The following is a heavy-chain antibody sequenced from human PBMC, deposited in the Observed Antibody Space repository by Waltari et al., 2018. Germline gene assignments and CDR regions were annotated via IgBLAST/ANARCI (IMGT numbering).Heavy chain of an antibody. D-gene: IGHD2-2*01. CDR1: GLSFSTYW. V-gene: IGHV3-74*01. Sequence: EVQLVESGGGLVQPGGSLRLSCAASGLSFSTYWMHWVRQGPGKGLVWVSRINGDESTTNYADSVKGRFTISRDNAKNTRYLQMNSLRAEDTAVYYCAAPHSTSWYVSDYWGQGALVTVSS. J-gene: IGHJ4*02. CDR3: AAPHSTSWYVSDY. CDR2: INGDESTT.